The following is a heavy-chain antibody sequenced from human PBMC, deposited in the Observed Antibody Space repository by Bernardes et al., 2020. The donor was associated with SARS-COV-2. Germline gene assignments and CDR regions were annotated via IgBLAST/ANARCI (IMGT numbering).Heavy chain of an antibody. V-gene: IGHV3-21*01. J-gene: IGHJ2*01. CDR2: ITASTTYI. Sequence: GGSLRLSCAASGFNFSSYAMNWVRQAPGKGLQWVSSITASTTYIQYTDSVEGRFTVSRDNAKNSLYLEMTSLRAEDTAIYYCARILRDNGYGSGYYDPWGRGSLVTVAS. D-gene: IGHD4-17*01. CDR3: ARILRDNGYGSGYYDP. CDR1: GFNFSSYA.